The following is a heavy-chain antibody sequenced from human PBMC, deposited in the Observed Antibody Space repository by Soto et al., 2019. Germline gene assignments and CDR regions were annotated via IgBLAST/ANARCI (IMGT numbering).Heavy chain of an antibody. J-gene: IGHJ4*02. CDR1: GGSISSGDYY. V-gene: IGHV4-30-4*01. CDR3: ARWLGYGPHFDY. D-gene: IGHD5-12*01. CDR2: IYYSGST. Sequence: SETLSLTCTVSGGSISSGDYYWSWIRQPPGKGLEWIGYIYYSGSTYYNPSLKSRVTISVDTSKNQFSLKLSSVTAADMAVYYCARWLGYGPHFDYWGQGTLVTVS.